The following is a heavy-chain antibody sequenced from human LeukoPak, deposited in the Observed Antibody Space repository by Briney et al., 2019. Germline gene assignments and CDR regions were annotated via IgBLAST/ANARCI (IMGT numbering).Heavy chain of an antibody. CDR2: IKQDGSEK. D-gene: IGHD2-2*01. CDR3: ARVGYCSSPRCYRLDP. V-gene: IGHV3-7*01. J-gene: IGHJ5*02. CDR1: GFTFSSYW. Sequence: GGSLRLSCAASGFTFSSYWMSWVRQAPGKGLEWVANIKQDGSEKYYVDSVKGRFTISRDNAKNSLYLQMNSLRAEDTAVYYCARVGYCSSPRCYRLDPWGQGTLVTISS.